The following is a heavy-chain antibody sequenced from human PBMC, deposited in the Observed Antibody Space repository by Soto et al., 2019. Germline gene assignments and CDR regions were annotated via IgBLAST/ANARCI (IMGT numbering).Heavy chain of an antibody. CDR3: ARVGCSGGSCYAVDS. D-gene: IGHD2-15*01. CDR2: INPSSST. J-gene: IGHJ4*02. CDR1: GGTFSSYA. Sequence: ASVKVSCKASGGTFSSYAISWVRQAPGQGLEWMGIINPSSSTTYAQKFQGRVTMTRDTSTSTVYMELSSLRSEDTAVYYCARVGCSGGSCYAVDSWGQGTLVTVSS. V-gene: IGHV1-46*01.